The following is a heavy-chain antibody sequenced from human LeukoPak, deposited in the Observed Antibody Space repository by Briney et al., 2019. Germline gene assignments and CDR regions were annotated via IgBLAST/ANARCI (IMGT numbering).Heavy chain of an antibody. D-gene: IGHD3-22*01. J-gene: IGHJ5*02. CDR2: IIPIFGTA. V-gene: IGHV1-69*05. CDR1: GGTFSSYA. Sequence: SVKVSCKASGGTFSSYAISWVRQAPGQGLEWMGGIIPIFGTANYAQKFQGRVTITTDESTSTAYMELSSLRSEDTAVYYCARGSANYYDSSGYPGPWGQGTLVTVSS. CDR3: ARGSANYYDSSGYPGP.